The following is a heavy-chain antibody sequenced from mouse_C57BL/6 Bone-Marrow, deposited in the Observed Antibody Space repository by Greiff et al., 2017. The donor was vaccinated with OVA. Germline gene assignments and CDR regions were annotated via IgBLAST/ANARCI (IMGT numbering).Heavy chain of an antibody. D-gene: IGHD2-3*01. CDR3: ARGSDGYYRDY. CDR1: GYTFTSYW. CDR2: IDPSDSYT. Sequence: QVQLQQSGAELVKPGASVKLSCKASGYTFTSYWMQWVKQRPGQGLEWIGEIDPSDSYTNYNQKFKGKATLTVDTSSSTAYMQLSSLTSEDSAVYYCARGSDGYYRDYWGQGTTLTVSS. J-gene: IGHJ2*01. V-gene: IGHV1-50*01.